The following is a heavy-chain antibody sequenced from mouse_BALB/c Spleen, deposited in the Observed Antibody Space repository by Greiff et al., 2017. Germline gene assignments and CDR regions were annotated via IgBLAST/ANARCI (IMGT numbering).Heavy chain of an antibody. CDR1: GYSITSDYA. D-gene: IGHD2-14*01. Sequence: EVKLQESGPGLVKPSQSLSLTCTVTGYSITSDYAWNWIRQFPGNKLEWMGYISYSGSTSYNPSLKSRISITRDTSKNQFFLQLNSVTTEDTATYYCARWRYESMDYWGQGTSVTVSS. CDR2: ISYSGST. V-gene: IGHV3-2*02. J-gene: IGHJ4*01. CDR3: ARWRYESMDY.